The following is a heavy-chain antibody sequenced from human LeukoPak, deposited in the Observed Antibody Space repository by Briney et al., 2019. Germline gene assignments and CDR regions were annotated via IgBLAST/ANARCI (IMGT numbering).Heavy chain of an antibody. V-gene: IGHV4-30-2*01. J-gene: IGHJ4*02. D-gene: IGHD2-15*01. CDR2: IYHSGST. CDR1: GGSISSGGYS. Sequence: SQTLSLTCAVSGGSISSGGYSWSWIRQPPGKGLEWIGYIYHSGSTYYNPSLKSRVTISVDTSKNQFSLKLSSVTAADTAVYYCARGISTLDYWGQGTLVTVSS. CDR3: ARGISTLDY.